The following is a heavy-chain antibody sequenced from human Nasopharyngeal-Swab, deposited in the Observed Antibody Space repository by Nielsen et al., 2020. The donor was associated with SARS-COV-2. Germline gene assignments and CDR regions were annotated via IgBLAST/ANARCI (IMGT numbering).Heavy chain of an antibody. CDR2: INTNTGNP. CDR3: ARDTRSSWYYYYGMDV. D-gene: IGHD6-13*01. CDR1: GYTFTSYA. V-gene: IGHV7-4-1*02. Sequence: ASVKVYCKASGYTFTSYAMNWGRQAPGQGLEWMGWINTNTGNPTYAQGFTGRFVFSLDTSVSTAYLQISSLKAEDTAVYYCARDTRSSWYYYYGMDVWGQGTTVTVSS. J-gene: IGHJ6*02.